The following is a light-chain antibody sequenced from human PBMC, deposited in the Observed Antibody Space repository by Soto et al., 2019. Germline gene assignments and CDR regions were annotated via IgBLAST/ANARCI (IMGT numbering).Light chain of an antibody. CDR1: SSDVGGYNS. V-gene: IGLV2-8*01. J-gene: IGLJ2*01. CDR3: CSYAGSNNFVV. Sequence: QSVLTQPPSASGSPGQSVSISCTGTSSDVGGYNSVSWYQQHPGKAPKLMIYEVSKRPSGVPDRFSGSKSGNTASLTVSGLQAEDEADYYCCSYAGSNNFVVFGGGTKLTVL. CDR2: EVS.